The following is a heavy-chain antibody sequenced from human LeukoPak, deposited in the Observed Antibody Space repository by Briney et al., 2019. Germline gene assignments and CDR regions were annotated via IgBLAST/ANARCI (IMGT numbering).Heavy chain of an antibody. CDR1: GSTFSSYA. D-gene: IGHD3-22*01. CDR2: ISGSGGST. V-gene: IGHV3-23*01. Sequence: PGGSLRLSCAASGSTFSSYAMSWVRQAPGKGLEWVSAISGSGGSTYYADSVKGRFTISRDNSKNTLYLQMNSLRAEDTAVYYCAKSRAIVVVITGTPFDYWGQGTLVTVSS. CDR3: AKSRAIVVVITGTPFDY. J-gene: IGHJ4*02.